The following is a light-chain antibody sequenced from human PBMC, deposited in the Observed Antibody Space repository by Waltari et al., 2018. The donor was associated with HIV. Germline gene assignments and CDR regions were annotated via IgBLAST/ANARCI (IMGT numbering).Light chain of an antibody. CDR1: TSAIGNYNY. CDR2: EVS. CDR3: SSYSSSTSPYV. Sequence: QSALTQPVSVSGSPGQSITISCPGTTSAIGNYNYVSWYQHHPGRAPKLIIYEVSNRPSGVSNRFSGSKSGNTASLTVSGLHAEDEGDYYCSSYSSSTSPYVFGTGTKVTVV. V-gene: IGLV2-14*01. J-gene: IGLJ1*01.